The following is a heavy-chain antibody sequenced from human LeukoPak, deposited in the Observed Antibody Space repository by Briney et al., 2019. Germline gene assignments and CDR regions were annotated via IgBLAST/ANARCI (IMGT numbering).Heavy chain of an antibody. J-gene: IGHJ4*02. D-gene: IGHD2-8*01. Sequence: GGSLRLSCAASAFTVSSNYMSWVRQAPGKGLEWVAVISYDGSNKYYADSVKGRFTISRDNSKNTLYLQMNSLRAEDTAVYYCASSDCTNGVCYTWISNYWGQGTLVTVSS. CDR1: AFTVSSNY. CDR3: ASSDCTNGVCYTWISNY. V-gene: IGHV3-30*03. CDR2: ISYDGSNK.